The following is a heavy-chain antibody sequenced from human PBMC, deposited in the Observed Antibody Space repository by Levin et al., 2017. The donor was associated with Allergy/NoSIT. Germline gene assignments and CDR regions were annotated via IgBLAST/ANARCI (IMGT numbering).Heavy chain of an antibody. CDR1: GGSISSGGYS. J-gene: IGHJ4*02. V-gene: IGHV4-30-2*01. CDR3: ARVAGYSYGYYFDY. D-gene: IGHD5-18*01. Sequence: LRLSCAVSGGSISSGGYSWSWIRQPPGKGLEWIGNIYLSGSTYYNPSLKSRVTISVDRSKNQFSLNRSSVTAAVTAVYYCARVAGYSYGYYFDYWGQGTLVTVSS. CDR2: IYLSGST.